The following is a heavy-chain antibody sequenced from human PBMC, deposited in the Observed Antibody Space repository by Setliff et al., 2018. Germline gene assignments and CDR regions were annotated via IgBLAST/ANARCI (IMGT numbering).Heavy chain of an antibody. Sequence: KTSETLSLTCTVSGGSVGNSHYYWSWIRQPAGKGLEWIGRIYTTWSTNYNPSLKSRVTMSVDTSKNKFSLKLSSVTAADTAVYYCARDSPIFGVVRSRENWFDPWGQGTLVTVAS. CDR2: IYTTWST. D-gene: IGHD3-3*01. J-gene: IGHJ5*02. V-gene: IGHV4-61*02. CDR3: ARDSPIFGVVRSRENWFDP. CDR1: GGSVGNSHYY.